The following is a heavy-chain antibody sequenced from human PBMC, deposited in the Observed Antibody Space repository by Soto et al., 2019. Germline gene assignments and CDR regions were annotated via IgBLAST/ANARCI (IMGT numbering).Heavy chain of an antibody. D-gene: IGHD3-10*01. V-gene: IGHV4-31*03. J-gene: IGHJ6*02. CDR3: AREAYYCGSGRSRYYYGLDV. CDR1: GGSISSGGYY. Sequence: VQLQESGPGLVKPSQTLSLTCTVSGGSISSGGYYWNWIRQHPGKGLEWIGYIYYNGSTYYNPSRKSRVTISIDASKNQFYLNLSSLSAADTSLYFCAREAYYCGSGRSRYYYGLDVWGQGTTVTVSS. CDR2: IYYNGST.